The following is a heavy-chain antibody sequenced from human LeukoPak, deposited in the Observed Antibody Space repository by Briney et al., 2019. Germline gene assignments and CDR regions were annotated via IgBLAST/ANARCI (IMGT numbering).Heavy chain of an antibody. Sequence: PGGSLRLSCAASGFTFSNAWMSWVRQAPGKGLEWVGRIKSKTDGGTTDYAAPVKGRFTISRDDSKNTLYLQMNSLKTEDTAVYYCTTGLLVRSYSPDYWGQGTLVTVSS. CDR1: GFTFSNAW. CDR3: TTGLLVRSYSPDY. V-gene: IGHV3-15*01. D-gene: IGHD1-26*01. CDR2: IKSKTDGGTT. J-gene: IGHJ4*02.